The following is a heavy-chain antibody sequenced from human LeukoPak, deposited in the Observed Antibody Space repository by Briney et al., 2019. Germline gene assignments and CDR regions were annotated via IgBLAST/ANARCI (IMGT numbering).Heavy chain of an antibody. J-gene: IGHJ4*02. CDR3: ASTYCSSTSCYDGNFDY. D-gene: IGHD2-2*01. V-gene: IGHV3-21*01. Sequence: GGSLRLSCAASGFTFSSYSMNWVRQAPGKGLEWVSSISSSSSYIYYADSVKGRFTISRDNAKNSLYLQMNSLRAEDTAVYYCASTYCSSTSCYDGNFDYWGQGTLVTVSS. CDR1: GFTFSSYS. CDR2: ISSSSSYI.